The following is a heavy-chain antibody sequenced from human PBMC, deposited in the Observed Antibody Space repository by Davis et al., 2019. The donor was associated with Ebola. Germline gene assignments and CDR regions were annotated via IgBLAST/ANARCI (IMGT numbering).Heavy chain of an antibody. V-gene: IGHV1-18*01. Sequence: ASVKVSCNASGYTFTSYGISWVRQAPGQGLEWMGWISAYNGNTNYAQKLQGRVTMTTDTSTSTAYMELRSLRSDDTAVYYCARDLRGYVSYGMDVWGQGTTVTVSS. CDR3: ARDLRGYVSYGMDV. J-gene: IGHJ6*02. CDR2: ISAYNGNT. CDR1: GYTFTSYG. D-gene: IGHD3-16*01.